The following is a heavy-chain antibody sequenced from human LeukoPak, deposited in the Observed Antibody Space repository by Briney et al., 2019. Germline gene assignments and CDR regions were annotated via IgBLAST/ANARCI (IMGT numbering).Heavy chain of an antibody. Sequence: TGGSLRLSCVASGFTFTSDAMNWVRQAPGKGLEWVSSTVSRGSTQYADSVKGRFTVSRDTSKNTLYLQMNSLRADATAVYYCAKCSTSAYTTGWCNWIDPWGQGTLVTVSS. V-gene: IGHV3-23*01. CDR2: TVSRGST. J-gene: IGHJ5*02. D-gene: IGHD6-19*01. CDR3: AKCSTSAYTTGWCNWIDP. CDR1: GFTFTSDA.